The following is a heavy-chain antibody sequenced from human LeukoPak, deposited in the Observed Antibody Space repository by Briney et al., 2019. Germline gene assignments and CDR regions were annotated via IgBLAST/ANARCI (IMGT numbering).Heavy chain of an antibody. CDR1: GGSITNYY. Sequence: PSETLSFTCTVSGGSITNYYWSWIRQPPGKGLEWIGFISYSGSTNYNPSLKSRVTISVDTSKSQFSLKLSSVTAADTAVYYCARHYYGSGSYSVDFDYWGQGTLVTVSS. CDR2: ISYSGST. CDR3: ARHYYGSGSYSVDFDY. V-gene: IGHV4-59*08. D-gene: IGHD3-10*01. J-gene: IGHJ4*02.